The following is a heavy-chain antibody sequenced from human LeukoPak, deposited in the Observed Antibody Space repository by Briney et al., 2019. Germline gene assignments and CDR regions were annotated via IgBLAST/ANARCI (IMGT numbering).Heavy chain of an antibody. J-gene: IGHJ3*02. D-gene: IGHD3-16*01. V-gene: IGHV1-58*01. Sequence: EASVKVSCKASGFTFTSSAVQWVRQAHGQRLEWIGWIVVGSGNTNYAQKFQERVTITRDMSTSTAYMELSSLRSEDTAVYYCAARSLAGSDAFDIWGQGTMVTVSS. CDR2: IVVGSGNT. CDR1: GFTFTSSA. CDR3: AARSLAGSDAFDI.